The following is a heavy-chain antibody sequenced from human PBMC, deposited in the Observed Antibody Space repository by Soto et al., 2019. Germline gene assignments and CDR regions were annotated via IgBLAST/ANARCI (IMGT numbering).Heavy chain of an antibody. CDR3: AGSPGGAEDQTQDFNY. J-gene: IGHJ4*02. V-gene: IGHV2-26*01. CDR1: GFSVSNSRMG. CDR2: IFSNDEK. Sequence: SGPTLVNPTETLTLTCTVSGFSVSNSRMGVSWIRQPPGKALEWLAHIFSNDEKSYSTSLKSRLTISKDTSKSQVVLTMTNLDPGDTPKFYWAGSPGGAEDQTQDFNYGGRETRVPVSS.